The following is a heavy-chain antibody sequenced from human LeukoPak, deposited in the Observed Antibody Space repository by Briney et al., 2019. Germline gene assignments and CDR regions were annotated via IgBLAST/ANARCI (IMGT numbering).Heavy chain of an antibody. CDR2: IAYDGKKS. J-gene: IGHJ5*02. D-gene: IGHD3-10*01. Sequence: GGSLRLSCAASGLPFSNFGMHWLRQTPGKGLEWVAVIAYDGKKSYYTDSVKGRFTISRDNSKNTVYLQMNSLRPEDTAVYFCAKNRIPTIITPDPWGQGTLVTVSS. V-gene: IGHV3-30*18. CDR1: GLPFSNFG. CDR3: AKNRIPTIITPDP.